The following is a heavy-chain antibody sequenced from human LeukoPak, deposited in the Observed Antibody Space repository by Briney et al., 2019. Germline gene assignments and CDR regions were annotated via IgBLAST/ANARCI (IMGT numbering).Heavy chain of an antibody. CDR3: VFGSNWRHFQH. CDR1: GGSTSSHC. Sequence: PSETLSLTCTVSGGSTSSHCWGWIRQPPGKGLEWIGYVHYSGSTNYNPSLTSRVTISADTSKTQCALKLTSVTAADTAVYFRVFGSNWRHFQHCGQGSLVTVSS. J-gene: IGHJ1*01. V-gene: IGHV4-59*11. CDR2: VHYSGST. D-gene: IGHD4-11*01.